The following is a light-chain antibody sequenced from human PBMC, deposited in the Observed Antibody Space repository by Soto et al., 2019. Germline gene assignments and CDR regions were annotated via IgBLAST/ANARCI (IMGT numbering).Light chain of an antibody. CDR2: DAS. CDR1: QSISSW. CDR3: QQYNSSPWT. V-gene: IGKV1-5*01. J-gene: IGKJ1*01. Sequence: DIQMTQSPFAPSSSVGDRATIPFRASQSISSWLAWYQQKPGKAPKLLIYDASTLQSGVPSRFSGSGSGTDFTLTISCLQSEDFATYYCQQYNSSPWTFGQGTKVDI.